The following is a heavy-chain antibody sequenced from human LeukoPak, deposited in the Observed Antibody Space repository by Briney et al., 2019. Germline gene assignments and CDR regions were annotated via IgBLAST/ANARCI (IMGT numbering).Heavy chain of an antibody. CDR3: ARDGSQQLVSTYYYYYMDV. Sequence: GGTLRLSCAASGFTFSNYAMSWVRQAPGKGLKRVSYISSSGSTIYYADSVKGRFTISRDNAKNSLYLQMNSLRAEDTAVYYRARDGSQQLVSTYYYYYMDVWGKGTTVTVSS. CDR1: GFTFSNYA. CDR2: ISSSGSTI. J-gene: IGHJ6*03. D-gene: IGHD6-6*01. V-gene: IGHV3-11*04.